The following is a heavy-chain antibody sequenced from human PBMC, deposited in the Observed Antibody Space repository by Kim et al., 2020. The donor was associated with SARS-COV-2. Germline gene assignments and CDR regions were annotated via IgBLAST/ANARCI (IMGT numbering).Heavy chain of an antibody. CDR3: ARSKIFGLVYDL. D-gene: IGHD3-9*01. J-gene: IGHJ5*02. Sequence: YGDSAKGRFTGARDNAKNALYRQMDSLRADDMAVYYCARSKIFGLVYDLWGQGTLVTVSS. V-gene: IGHV3-11*01.